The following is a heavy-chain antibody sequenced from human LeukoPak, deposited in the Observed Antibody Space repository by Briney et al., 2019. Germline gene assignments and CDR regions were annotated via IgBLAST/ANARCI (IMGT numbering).Heavy chain of an antibody. CDR1: GFSLSTSGVG. V-gene: IGHV2-5*02. CDR2: IYWDDDK. Sequence: SGPTLVKPTQTLTLTCTFSGFSLSTSGVGVGWIRQPPGKALEWLALIYWDDDKRYSPSLKSRLTITKDTSKNQVVLTMTNMDPVDTATYYCAHFSYGDYSLSYFDYWGQGTLVTVSS. J-gene: IGHJ4*02. CDR3: AHFSYGDYSLSYFDY. D-gene: IGHD4-17*01.